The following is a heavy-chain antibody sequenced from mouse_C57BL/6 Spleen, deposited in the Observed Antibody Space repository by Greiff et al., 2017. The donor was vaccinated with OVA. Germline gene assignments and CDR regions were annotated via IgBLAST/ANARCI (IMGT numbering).Heavy chain of an antibody. CDR3: TTPYYSNYLAWFAY. J-gene: IGHJ3*01. CDR1: GFNIKDDY. V-gene: IGHV14-4*01. D-gene: IGHD2-5*01. Sequence: DVQLQESGAELVRPGASVKLSCTASGFNIKDDYMHWVKQRPEQGLEWIGWIDPENGDTEYASKFQGKATITADTSSNTAYLQLSSLTSEDTAVYYCTTPYYSNYLAWFAYWGQGTLVTVSA. CDR2: IDPENGDT.